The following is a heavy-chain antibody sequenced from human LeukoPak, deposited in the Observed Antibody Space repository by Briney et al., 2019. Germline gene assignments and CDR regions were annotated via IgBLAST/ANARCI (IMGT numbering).Heavy chain of an antibody. CDR2: INPNSGGT. J-gene: IGHJ6*02. Sequence: ASVKVSCKASGYSFTGYYMHWVRQAPGQGLEWMGWINPNSGGTNYAQKFQGRVTMTRETSISTAYMELSRLRSDDTAVYYCARDNKMYYYGSGSSVVGMDVWGQGTTVTVSS. CDR1: GYSFTGYY. CDR3: ARDNKMYYYGSGSSVVGMDV. D-gene: IGHD3-10*01. V-gene: IGHV1-2*02.